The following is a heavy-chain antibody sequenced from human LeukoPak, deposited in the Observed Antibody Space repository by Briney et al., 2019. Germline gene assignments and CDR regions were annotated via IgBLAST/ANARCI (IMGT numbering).Heavy chain of an antibody. CDR1: GFTFSGSA. Sequence: GGSLRLSCAASGFTFSGSALHWVRQASGKGLERVGRIRSAANGYATAYAASVKGRFTISRDDSKNTAYLQMDSLKTEDTAVYYCTGNYYGSGSYADFDYWGQGTLVTVSS. D-gene: IGHD3-10*01. V-gene: IGHV3-73*01. J-gene: IGHJ4*02. CDR2: IRSAANGYAT. CDR3: TGNYYGSGSYADFDY.